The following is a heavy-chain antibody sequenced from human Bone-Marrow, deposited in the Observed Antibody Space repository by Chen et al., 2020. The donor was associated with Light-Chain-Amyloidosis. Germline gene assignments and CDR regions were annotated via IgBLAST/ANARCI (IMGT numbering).Heavy chain of an antibody. CDR3: ARQSGGLTDI. CDR2: FLHSGST. V-gene: IGHV4-39*01. J-gene: IGHJ4*02. CDR1: GGSISSSSYY. D-gene: IGHD3-9*01. Sequence: QVQLQESGPGLVKPWETLSLSCTISGGSISSSSYYWGWVRQPPGEGLEWIGSFLHSGSTYYHPSLKSRVTISVDTSKSQVSLRLSSVTAADTAVYYCARQSGGLTDIWGQGTLVTVSS.